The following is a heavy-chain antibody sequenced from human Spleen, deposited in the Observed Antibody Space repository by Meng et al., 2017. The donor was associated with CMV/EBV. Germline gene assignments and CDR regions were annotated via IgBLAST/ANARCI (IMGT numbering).Heavy chain of an antibody. CDR1: GLTFSSYW. D-gene: IGHD3-22*01. Sequence: GESLKISCAASGLTFSSYWMSWVRQAPGKGLEWVANIKQDGSEKYYVDSVKGRFTISRDNSMNMLYLQMNSLKPEDRALYYCAKDDSNGFYYFHYWGQGTLVTVSS. V-gene: IGHV3-7*01. CDR3: AKDDSNGFYYFHY. CDR2: IKQDGSEK. J-gene: IGHJ4*02.